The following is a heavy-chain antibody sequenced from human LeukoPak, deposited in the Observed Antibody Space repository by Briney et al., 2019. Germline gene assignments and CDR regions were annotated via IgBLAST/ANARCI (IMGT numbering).Heavy chain of an antibody. Sequence: GGSLRLSCAASGFTFSSYWMTWVRQAPGKGLEWVANIKQDGSQKYYVDSVKGRFTISRDNAKNSLHLQMNSLRAEDTAVYYCSSPYYGSETNRPFDYWGQGTLVTVSS. V-gene: IGHV3-7*01. J-gene: IGHJ4*02. CDR1: GFTFSSYW. CDR2: IKQDGSQK. D-gene: IGHD3-10*01. CDR3: SSPYYGSETNRPFDY.